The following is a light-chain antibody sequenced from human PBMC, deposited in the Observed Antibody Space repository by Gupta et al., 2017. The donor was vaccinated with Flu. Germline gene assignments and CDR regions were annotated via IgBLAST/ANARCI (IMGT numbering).Light chain of an antibody. Sequence: DIQMTQSPSTLSASVGDRVTITCRASQNISTWLAWYQQKPGKAPNLLIYKASTLESGVPSRFSGSGSGAEFILTISSLQPDDFANYYCQHYNNYPWTFGQGTKVEIK. CDR1: QNISTW. CDR2: KAS. V-gene: IGKV1-5*03. CDR3: QHYNNYPWT. J-gene: IGKJ1*01.